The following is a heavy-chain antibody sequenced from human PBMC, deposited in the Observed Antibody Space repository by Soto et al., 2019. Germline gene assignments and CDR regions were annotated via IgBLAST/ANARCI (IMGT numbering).Heavy chain of an antibody. D-gene: IGHD6-13*01. Sequence: GGSLRLSCAASGFTFSSYGMHWVRQAPGKGLEWVAVISYDGSNKYYADSVKGRFTISRDNSKSTLYLQMNSLRAEDTAVYYCAKEEIEYSSSWYYFDYWGQGTMVTVYS. CDR2: ISYDGSNK. J-gene: IGHJ4*02. V-gene: IGHV3-30*18. CDR1: GFTFSSYG. CDR3: AKEEIEYSSSWYYFDY.